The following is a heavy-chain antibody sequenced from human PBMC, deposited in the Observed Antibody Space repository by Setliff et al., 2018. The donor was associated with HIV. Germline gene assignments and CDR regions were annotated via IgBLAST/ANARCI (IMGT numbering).Heavy chain of an antibody. Sequence: EASVKVSCKASGCTFTGYYIHWVRQAPGQGLEWMGWINPNSGGTNYAQNFQGRVTMTRVTSISTAYMEVSRLRSDDTAMYYCARESSGWSPPYYGMDVWGQGTTVTVSS. J-gene: IGHJ6*02. D-gene: IGHD6-19*01. CDR1: GCTFTGYY. CDR3: ARESSGWSPPYYGMDV. V-gene: IGHV1-2*02. CDR2: INPNSGGT.